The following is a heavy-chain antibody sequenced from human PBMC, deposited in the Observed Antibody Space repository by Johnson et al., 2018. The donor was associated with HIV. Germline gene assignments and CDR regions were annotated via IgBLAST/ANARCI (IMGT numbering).Heavy chain of an antibody. J-gene: IGHJ3*02. V-gene: IGHV3-53*01. CDR2: MYSGGRT. CDR3: ARGTGGWPLFDI. Sequence: VQLVESGGGLIQPGGSLRLSCSVSGFSVSNNYMSWVRQAPGKGLEWVSVMYSGGRTYYADSVKGRFTIFRDNSKNTLYLQMNSLRAEDMAVYYCARGTGGWPLFDIWGQGTMVTVSS. D-gene: IGHD6-19*01. CDR1: GFSVSNNY.